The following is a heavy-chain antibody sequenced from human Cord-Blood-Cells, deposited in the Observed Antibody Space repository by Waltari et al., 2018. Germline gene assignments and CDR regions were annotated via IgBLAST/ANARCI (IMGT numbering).Heavy chain of an antibody. CDR2: TNPSGGST. J-gene: IGHJ4*02. V-gene: IGHV1-46*01. CDR1: GYTFTSYY. D-gene: IGHD1-7*01. CDR3: ARDPDRNWNYVAPSDY. Sequence: QVQLVQSGAEVKKPGASVKVSCKASGYTFTSYYMHWVRQAPGQGLEWMGITNPSGGSTSYAQKFQGRGTMTRDTSTSTGYMGLISLRSEDTAVYYCARDPDRNWNYVAPSDYWGQGTLVTVSS.